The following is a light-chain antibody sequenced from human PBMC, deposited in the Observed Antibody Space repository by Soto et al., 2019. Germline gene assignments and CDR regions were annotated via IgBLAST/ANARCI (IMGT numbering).Light chain of an antibody. CDR3: SSYTSSSPRV. J-gene: IGLJ1*01. CDR2: EVS. V-gene: IGLV2-14*03. CDR1: SSDVGDYDY. Sequence: QSALTQPASVSGSPGQSITISCTGTSSDVGDYDYVSWYQQHPAKAPKLMIYEVSNRPSGVSNRFSGSKSVNTATLTISGLQADDEADYYCSSYTSSSPRVFGTGTKLTVL.